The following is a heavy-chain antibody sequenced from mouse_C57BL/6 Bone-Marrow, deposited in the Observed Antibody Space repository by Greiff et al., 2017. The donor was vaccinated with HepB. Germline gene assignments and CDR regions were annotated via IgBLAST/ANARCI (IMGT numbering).Heavy chain of an antibody. V-gene: IGHV10-1*01. Sequence: EVQVVESGGGLVQPKGSLKLSCAASGFSFNTYAMNWVRQAPGKGLEWVARIRSKSNNYATYYADSVKDRFTISRDDSESMLYLQMNNLKTEDTAMYYCVRDYYGSSYLYAMDYWGQGTSVTVSS. CDR3: VRDYYGSSYLYAMDY. CDR1: GFSFNTYA. J-gene: IGHJ4*01. D-gene: IGHD1-1*01. CDR2: IRSKSNNYAT.